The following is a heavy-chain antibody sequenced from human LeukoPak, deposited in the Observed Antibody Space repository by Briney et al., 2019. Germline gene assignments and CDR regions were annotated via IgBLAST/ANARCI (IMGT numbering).Heavy chain of an antibody. CDR1: GYTFTNYG. CDR3: ARDRGYCSSINCYIGGRPANWFDP. V-gene: IGHV1-18*01. Sequence: PGASVKVSCKASGYTFTNYGISWVRQAPGQGLEWMGWISTYNGDTFFGQKLQGRVTMTTDTSTSTAYLELRSLRSDDTAVYYCARDRGYCSSINCYIGGRPANWFDPWGQGTLVTVSS. D-gene: IGHD2-2*02. CDR2: ISTYNGDT. J-gene: IGHJ5*02.